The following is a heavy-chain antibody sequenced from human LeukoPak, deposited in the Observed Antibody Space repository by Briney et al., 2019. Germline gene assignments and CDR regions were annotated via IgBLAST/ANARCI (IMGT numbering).Heavy chain of an antibody. Sequence: ASVKVSCKASGYTFTSYYMHWVRQAPGQGLEWMGIINPSGGSTSYAQKFQGRVTMTRDTSTSTVYMELSSLRSEDTAVYYCARDSYQLLSHYYYGMDVWVKGTTVTVSS. J-gene: IGHJ6*04. CDR2: INPSGGST. CDR1: GYTFTSYY. V-gene: IGHV1-46*01. D-gene: IGHD2-2*01. CDR3: ARDSYQLLSHYYYGMDV.